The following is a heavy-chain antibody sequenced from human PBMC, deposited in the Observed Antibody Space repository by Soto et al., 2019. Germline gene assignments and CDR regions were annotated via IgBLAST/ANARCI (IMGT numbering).Heavy chain of an antibody. J-gene: IGHJ4*02. CDR1: GYTFTSYD. D-gene: IGHD3-3*01. Sequence: QVQLVQSGAEVKKPGASVKVSCKASGYTFTSYDINWVRQATGQGLEWMGWMNPNSGNTGSAQKFQGRVTMTRNTSIITAYMELCSLRSEDSAVYYCESQYYDFWSAYSFWGQGTLVTVSS. CDR2: MNPNSGNT. V-gene: IGHV1-8*01. CDR3: ESQYYDFWSAYSF.